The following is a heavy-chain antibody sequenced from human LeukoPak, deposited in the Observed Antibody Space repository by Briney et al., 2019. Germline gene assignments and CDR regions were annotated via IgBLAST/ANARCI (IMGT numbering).Heavy chain of an antibody. J-gene: IGHJ4*02. CDR3: AKVRGTYSSGYFFDY. Sequence: PGGSLRLSCAASGFTSDNYAMHWVRQAPGKGLEWLSIISWNSGYIGYADSVKGRFTISRDNAKKSLDLQMNSLRAEDTAFYYCAKVRGTYSSGYFFDYWGQGTLVTVSS. CDR2: ISWNSGYI. V-gene: IGHV3-9*02. D-gene: IGHD6-19*01. CDR1: GFTSDNYA.